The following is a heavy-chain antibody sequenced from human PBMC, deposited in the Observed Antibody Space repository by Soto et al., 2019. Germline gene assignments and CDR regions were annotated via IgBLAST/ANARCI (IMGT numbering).Heavy chain of an antibody. D-gene: IGHD4-17*01. V-gene: IGHV1-69*12. J-gene: IGHJ5*02. CDR3: ARDVSSNYGDYVHWFDP. CDR1: GGTFSSYA. CDR2: IIPIFGTA. Sequence: QVQLVQSGAEVKKPGSSVKVSCKASGGTFSSYAISWVRQAPGQGLEWMGGIIPIFGTANYAQKFQGRVTITADESTSTAYMELSSLRSEDTAVYYCARDVSSNYGDYVHWFDPWGQGTLVTVSS.